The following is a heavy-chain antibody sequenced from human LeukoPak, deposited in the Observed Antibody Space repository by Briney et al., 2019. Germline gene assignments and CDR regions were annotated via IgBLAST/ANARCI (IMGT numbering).Heavy chain of an antibody. CDR3: ARRPYYYDSSGYNARSHYFQH. D-gene: IGHD3-22*01. CDR1: GVYFSGYY. J-gene: IGHJ1*01. V-gene: IGHV4-34*01. CDR2: INHSGST. Sequence: SEILSLTCAVYGVYFSGYYWSWIRQAPGKGLEWIGEINHSGSTNYNPSLNSRVTISVDTSKNQFSLKLSSVTAADTAVYYCARRPYYYDSSGYNARSHYFQHWGQGTLVTVSS.